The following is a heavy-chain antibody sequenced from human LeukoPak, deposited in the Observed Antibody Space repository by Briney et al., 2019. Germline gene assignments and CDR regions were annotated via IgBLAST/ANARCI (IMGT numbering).Heavy chain of an antibody. CDR3: ARGPVIVGATFLDY. CDR2: LYTSGST. V-gene: IGHV4-4*07. J-gene: IGHJ4*02. Sequence: PSETLSLTCTVSGGSITDYHWIWIRQPAGKGLEWIGRLYTSGSTNYNPSLKSRVSMSVDTSKKQFSLRLSSVTAADTAVYYCARGPVIVGATFLDYWGQGTLVTVSS. D-gene: IGHD1-26*01. CDR1: GGSITDYH.